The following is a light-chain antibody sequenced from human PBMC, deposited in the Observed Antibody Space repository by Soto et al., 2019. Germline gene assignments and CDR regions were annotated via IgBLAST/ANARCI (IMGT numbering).Light chain of an antibody. CDR1: QSINNY. CDR3: QDSYSFLLWT. J-gene: IGKJ1*01. V-gene: IGKV1-39*01. CDR2: GAS. Sequence: DIQMTQSPSSLSASVGDRVTITCRTSQSINNYLNWYQQKPGKAPKLLIYGASSLQSGVPLRFSGSGSGTEFTLTITTLQPEDFATYYCQDSYSFLLWTCGQGTKVEIK.